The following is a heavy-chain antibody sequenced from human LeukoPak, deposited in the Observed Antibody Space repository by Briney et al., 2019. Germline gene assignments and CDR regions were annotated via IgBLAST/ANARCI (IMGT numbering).Heavy chain of an antibody. CDR2: ISCSCGST. CDR3: VRCYSYGWFDA. D-gene: IGHD5-18*01. V-gene: IGHV3-23*01. Sequence: GGSLRLSCAASGFTFRNYAMSWVRHAPGKGLEGVSTISCSCGSTHYAASVTGRFTISRDNPKNTLNLNKKTLRAEDTAVYYCVRCYSYGWFDAWGKGTMVTVSS. CDR1: GFTFRNYA. J-gene: IGHJ5*02.